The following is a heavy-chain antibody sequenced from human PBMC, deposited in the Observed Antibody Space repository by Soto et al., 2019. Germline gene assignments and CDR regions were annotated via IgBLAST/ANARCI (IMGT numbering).Heavy chain of an antibody. V-gene: IGHV3-23*01. D-gene: IGHD3-16*01. CDR3: AKDIYGGPFDH. CDR1: GFAFGGYG. J-gene: IGHJ4*02. Sequence: GGSLRLSCAASGFAFGGYGMSWVRQAPGKGLEWISGISGGGGGTYYADSVKGRFTISGDNSKNTMYLQMNSLRVEDTAVYYCAKDIYGGPFDHWGQGTLVTVSS. CDR2: ISGGGGGT.